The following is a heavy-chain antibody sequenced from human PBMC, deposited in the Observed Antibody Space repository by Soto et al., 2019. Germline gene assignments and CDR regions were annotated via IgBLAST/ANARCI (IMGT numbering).Heavy chain of an antibody. CDR1: GFSLSNARMS. CDR2: IFSNEEK. Sequence: QVTLKESGPVLVKPTETLTLTCTVSGFSLSNARMSVSWIRQPPGNALEWLAHIFSNEEKSYSTSLKSRLTISNDTSKSQVVLTLTNMDPVDTARYYCARIVGLREWGPRAFDIWGQGTMVTVSS. V-gene: IGHV2-26*01. J-gene: IGHJ3*02. D-gene: IGHD3-3*01. CDR3: ARIVGLREWGPRAFDI.